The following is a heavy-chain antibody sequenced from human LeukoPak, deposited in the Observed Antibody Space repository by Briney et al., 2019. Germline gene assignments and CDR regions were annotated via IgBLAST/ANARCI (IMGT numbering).Heavy chain of an antibody. V-gene: IGHV4-34*01. CDR2: INHSGST. CDR3: ARSHSSGYYSPFDY. J-gene: IGHJ4*02. Sequence: PSETLSLTCAVYGGSFSGYYWSWIRQPPGKGLEWIGEINHSGSTNYNPSLKSRVTISVDTSKNQFSLKLSSVTAADTAVYYCARSHSSGYYSPFDYWGQGTLVTVSS. CDR1: GGSFSGYY. D-gene: IGHD3-22*01.